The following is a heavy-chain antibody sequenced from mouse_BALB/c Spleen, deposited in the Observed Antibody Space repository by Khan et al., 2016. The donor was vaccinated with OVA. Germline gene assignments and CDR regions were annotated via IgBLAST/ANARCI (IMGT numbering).Heavy chain of an antibody. CDR1: GFSLTTYG. CDR2: IWRGGST. CDR3: ARNYDYDEGLAY. V-gene: IGHV2-2*02. J-gene: IGHJ3*01. Sequence: QVQLKESGPGLVRPSQSLSITCTVSGFSLTTYGVHWVRQSPGKGLEWLGVIWRGGSTDYSAAFISRLSIRKANSTSQVFLKRNSLQPNDTAIYYCARNYDYDEGLAYWGQGTLVTVSA. D-gene: IGHD2-4*01.